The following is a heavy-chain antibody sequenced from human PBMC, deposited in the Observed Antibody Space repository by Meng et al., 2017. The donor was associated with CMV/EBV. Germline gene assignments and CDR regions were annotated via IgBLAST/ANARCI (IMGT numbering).Heavy chain of an antibody. V-gene: IGHV3-48*03. J-gene: IGHJ4*02. CDR1: GFTLSDYE. D-gene: IGHD2-2*01. Sequence: GGSLRLSCVVSGFTLSDYEMHWVRQAPGKGLEWIASISSSGFTIYYADSVEGRFTISTDNAKNSLYLKMNSLRAEDTAFYYCARARYCSSASCPYDFWGRGALVTVSS. CDR3: ARARYCSSASCPYDF. CDR2: ISSSGFTI.